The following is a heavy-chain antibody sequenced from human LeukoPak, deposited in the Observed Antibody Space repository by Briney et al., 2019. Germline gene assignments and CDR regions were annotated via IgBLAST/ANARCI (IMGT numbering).Heavy chain of an antibody. CDR3: ARAQGNYYDSSGYPDY. D-gene: IGHD3-22*01. CDR2: IYTSGSN. J-gene: IGHJ4*02. Sequence: ASQTLSLTCTVPGGSISSGSYYWSWIRQPAGNGLGWIGRIYTSGSNTYNPSLKSRVTISVDTSKNQFSLTLSSVTAADTAVYYCARAQGNYYDSSGYPDYWGQGTVVTVSS. CDR1: GGSISSGSYY. V-gene: IGHV4-61*02.